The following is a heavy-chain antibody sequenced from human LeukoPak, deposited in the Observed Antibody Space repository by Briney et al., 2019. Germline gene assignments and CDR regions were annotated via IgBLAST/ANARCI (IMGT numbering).Heavy chain of an antibody. J-gene: IGHJ4*02. Sequence: GGSLRLSCAASGFTFSSYSMNWVRQAPGKGLEWVSSIGSTNSYIYYADSVKGRFTISRDDAKNSLYLQMNSLRAEDTAVYYCAREGSSEIDFWGQGTLVTVSS. CDR3: AREGSSEIDF. CDR2: IGSTNSYI. V-gene: IGHV3-21*01. D-gene: IGHD6-6*01. CDR1: GFTFSSYS.